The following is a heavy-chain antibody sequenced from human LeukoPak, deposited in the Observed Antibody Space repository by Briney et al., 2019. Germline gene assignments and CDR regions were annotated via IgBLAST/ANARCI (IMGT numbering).Heavy chain of an antibody. CDR2: INLSGST. J-gene: IGHJ5*02. CDR3: ARGYDFWSGYFNGRKWFDP. D-gene: IGHD3-3*01. V-gene: IGHV4-34*01. Sequence: SETLSLTCAVYGGSFSGYYWSWIRQPPGKGREWIGEINLSGSTNSNPSPKSPVTISVDTSKNQFSLKLSSVTAADTAVYYCARGYDFWSGYFNGRKWFDPWGQGTLVTVSS. CDR1: GGSFSGYY.